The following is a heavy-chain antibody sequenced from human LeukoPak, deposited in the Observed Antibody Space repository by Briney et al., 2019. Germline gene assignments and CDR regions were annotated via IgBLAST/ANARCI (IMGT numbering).Heavy chain of an antibody. Sequence: SETLSLTCTVSGGSISSSSYYWGWIRQPPGKGLEWIGSIYYSGSTYYNPSLKSRVTISVDTSKNQFSLKLSSVTAADTAVYYCARTAAAGALTLFDYWGQGTLVTVSS. D-gene: IGHD6-13*01. CDR3: ARTAAAGALTLFDY. V-gene: IGHV4-39*07. CDR2: IYYSGST. J-gene: IGHJ4*02. CDR1: GGSISSSSYY.